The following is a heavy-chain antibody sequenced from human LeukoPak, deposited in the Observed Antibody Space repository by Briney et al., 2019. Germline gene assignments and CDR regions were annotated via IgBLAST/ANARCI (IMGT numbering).Heavy chain of an antibody. D-gene: IGHD6-13*01. Sequence: GSLRLSCAASGFTFSSYAMHWVRQAPGKGLEWVAVISYDGSNKYYADSVKGRFTISRDNSKNTLYLQMNSLSAEDTAVYYCARDGYSTSWVDYWGQGTLVTVSS. CDR2: ISYDGSNK. J-gene: IGHJ4*02. V-gene: IGHV3-30-3*01. CDR3: ARDGYSTSWVDY. CDR1: GFTFSSYA.